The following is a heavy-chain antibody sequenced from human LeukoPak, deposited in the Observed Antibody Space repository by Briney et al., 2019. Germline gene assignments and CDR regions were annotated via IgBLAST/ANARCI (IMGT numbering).Heavy chain of an antibody. J-gene: IGHJ4*02. D-gene: IGHD5-18*01. CDR3: ARCSAIQLWFYY. V-gene: IGHV4-59*12. CDR2: IYYSGNT. Sequence: SETLSLTCTVSGGSISSYYWSWIRQPPGKGLEGIGYIYYSGNTNYNPSLKSRVTISVDTSKNQFSLKLSSVTAADTAVYYCARCSAIQLWFYYWGQGTLVTVSS. CDR1: GGSISSYY.